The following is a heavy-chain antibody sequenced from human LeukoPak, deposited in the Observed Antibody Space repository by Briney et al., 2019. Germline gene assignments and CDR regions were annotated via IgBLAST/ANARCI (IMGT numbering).Heavy chain of an antibody. Sequence: ASVKVSCKASGYTFTSYYMHWLRQAPGQGLEWMGIINPSGGSTSYAQKFQGRVTMTTDTSTSTAYMELRSLRSDDTAVYYCARVFGTTVTGGPGGYWGQGTLVTVSS. J-gene: IGHJ4*02. CDR2: INPSGGST. V-gene: IGHV1-46*01. D-gene: IGHD4-17*01. CDR1: GYTFTSYY. CDR3: ARVFGTTVTGGPGGY.